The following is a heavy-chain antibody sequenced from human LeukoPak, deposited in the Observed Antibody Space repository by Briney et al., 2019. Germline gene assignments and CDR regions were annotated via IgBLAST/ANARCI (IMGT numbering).Heavy chain of an antibody. CDR1: GGSISNYY. J-gene: IGHJ4*02. CDR2: IYTSGTT. CDR3: ARGYGYQNFDY. D-gene: IGHD5-24*01. Sequence: SETLSLTCTVSGGSISNYYWSWIRQPAGKGLEWIGRIYTSGTTNYHPSLKSRVIMSVDTSKNQFSLNLNSVTAADTAVYYCARGYGYQNFDYWGQRTLVTVSS. V-gene: IGHV4-4*07.